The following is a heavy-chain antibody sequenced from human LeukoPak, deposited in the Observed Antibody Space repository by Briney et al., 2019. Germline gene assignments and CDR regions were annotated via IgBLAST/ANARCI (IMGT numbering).Heavy chain of an antibody. Sequence: GGSLRLSCAASGFTFSNAWMNWVRQAPGKGLEWVGRIKSKTDGGTTDYAAPVKGRFTISRDDSKNTLYLQMNSLKTEDTAVYYCTTLVPTYYYDSSGYNTVDYWGQGTLATVSS. CDR3: TTLVPTYYYDSSGYNTVDY. CDR1: GFTFSNAW. J-gene: IGHJ4*02. V-gene: IGHV3-15*07. D-gene: IGHD3-22*01. CDR2: IKSKTDGGTT.